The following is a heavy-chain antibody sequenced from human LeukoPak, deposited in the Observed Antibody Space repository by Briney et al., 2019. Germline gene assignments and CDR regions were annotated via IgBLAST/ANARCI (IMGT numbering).Heavy chain of an antibody. CDR1: GFTFSSYE. Sequence: GGSLRLSCAASGFTFSSYEMTWVRQAPGKGLEWVSYISSSGSTIYYADSVKGRFTISRDNAKNSLYLQMNSLRAEDTAVYYCARVLSLNYYDSSGYLGFDYWGQGTLVTVSS. CDR3: ARVLSLNYYDSSGYLGFDY. V-gene: IGHV3-48*03. D-gene: IGHD3-22*01. CDR2: ISSSGSTI. J-gene: IGHJ4*02.